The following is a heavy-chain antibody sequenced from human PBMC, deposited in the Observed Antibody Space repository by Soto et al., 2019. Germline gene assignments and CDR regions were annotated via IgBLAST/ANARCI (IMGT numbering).Heavy chain of an antibody. CDR2: IYSGGST. V-gene: IGHV3-53*01. J-gene: IGHJ4*02. CDR1: GFTVSSNY. D-gene: IGHD1-26*01. Sequence: VGSLRLSCAASGFTVSSNYMSWVRQAPGKGLEWVSVIYSGGSTYYADSVKGRFTISRDNSKNTLYLQMNSLRAEDTAVYYCARDLLGSFDYWGQGTLVTVSS. CDR3: ARDLLGSFDY.